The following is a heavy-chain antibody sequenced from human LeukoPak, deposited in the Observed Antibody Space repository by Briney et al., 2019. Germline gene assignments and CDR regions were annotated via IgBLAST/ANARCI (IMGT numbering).Heavy chain of an antibody. J-gene: IGHJ4*02. D-gene: IGHD3-16*01. V-gene: IGHV4-4*09. CDR2: IHTRGST. CDR3: AASGYAVWRSFDR. Sequence: SETLSLTCTVSGGSISDYYWSWIRQPPGKGLEWIGYIHTRGSTKYNPSLKSRVTISVDMSKTQFSLKLNTMTGADTAVYYCAASGYAVWRSFDRWGQGTRVTVSS. CDR1: GGSISDYY.